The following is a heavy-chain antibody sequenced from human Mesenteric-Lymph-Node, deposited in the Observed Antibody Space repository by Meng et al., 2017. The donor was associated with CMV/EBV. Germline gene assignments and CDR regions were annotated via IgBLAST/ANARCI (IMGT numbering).Heavy chain of an antibody. D-gene: IGHD4-23*01. Sequence: QMQLQQWGAGLLKPSETLSLTCAVEGGSFSGYYWSWIRQPPGKGLEWIGEINHSGSTNYNPSLKSRVTISVDTSKNQFSLKLSSVTAADTAVYYCARHQRWLKSEGGFNYWGQGTLVTVSS. J-gene: IGHJ4*02. CDR2: INHSGST. CDR1: GGSFSGYY. V-gene: IGHV4-34*01. CDR3: ARHQRWLKSEGGFNY.